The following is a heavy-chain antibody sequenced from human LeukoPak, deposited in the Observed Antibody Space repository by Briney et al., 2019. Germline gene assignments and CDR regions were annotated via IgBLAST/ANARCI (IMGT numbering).Heavy chain of an antibody. CDR2: MNPNSGNT. D-gene: IGHD6-6*01. CDR3: ARSNIAARYYYYYMDV. V-gene: IGHV1-8*01. CDR1: GYTFTSYD. Sequence: GASVKVSCKASGYTFTSYDINWVRQATGQGLEWMGWMNPNSGNTGYAQKFQGRVTMTRNTSISTAYMELSSLRSEDTAVYYCARSNIAARYYYYYMDVWGKGTTVTVSS. J-gene: IGHJ6*03.